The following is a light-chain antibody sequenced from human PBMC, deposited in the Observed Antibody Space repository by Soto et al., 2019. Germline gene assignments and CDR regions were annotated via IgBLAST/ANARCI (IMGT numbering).Light chain of an antibody. Sequence: HSVLTQPPSVSGAPGQRVTISCTGSSSNIGAGHVVHWYQQFPGRAPNLLIYGSSNRPSGVPDRFSGSKSGTSASLAITGLQAEDEADYYCQSYDNGLSASVFGGGTKLTVL. V-gene: IGLV1-40*01. J-gene: IGLJ2*01. CDR1: SSNIGAGHV. CDR3: QSYDNGLSASV. CDR2: GSS.